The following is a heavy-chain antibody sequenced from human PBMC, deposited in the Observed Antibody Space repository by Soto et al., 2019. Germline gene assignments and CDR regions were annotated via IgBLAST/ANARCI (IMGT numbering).Heavy chain of an antibody. CDR2: ISAYNGNT. V-gene: IGHV1-18*01. CDR1: GYTFTSYG. J-gene: IGHJ6*02. CDR3: ARARIAAAGTRSYYYYGMDV. D-gene: IGHD6-13*01. Sequence: ASVKVSCKASGYTFTSYGISWVRQAPGQGLEWMGWISAYNGNTNYAQKLQGRVTMTTDTSTSTAYMELRSLRSDDTAVYYCARARIAAAGTRSYYYYGMDVWGQGTTVTVSS.